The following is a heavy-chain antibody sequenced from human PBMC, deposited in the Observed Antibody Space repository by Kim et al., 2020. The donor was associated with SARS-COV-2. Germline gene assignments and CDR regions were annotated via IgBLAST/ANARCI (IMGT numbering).Heavy chain of an antibody. CDR3: AKDGLQGYQLPYYYYYLDV. V-gene: IGHV3-30*18. J-gene: IGHJ6*03. Sequence: GGSLRLSCAASGVTLWGAGMHWVCQAPGKGLEWVAVISYDGSNKYYADSVKGRFTISRDNSKNTLYLQMNSLRAEDTAVYYCAKDGLQGYQLPYYYYYLDVWGKGTMVTVSS. CDR1: GVTLWGAG. CDR2: ISYDGSNK. D-gene: IGHD2-2*01.